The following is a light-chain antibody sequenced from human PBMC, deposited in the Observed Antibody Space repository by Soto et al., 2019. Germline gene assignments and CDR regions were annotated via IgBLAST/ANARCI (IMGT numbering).Light chain of an antibody. CDR2: TSG. CDR3: QQNYSTPYT. V-gene: IGKV1-39*01. CDR1: QRITTY. J-gene: IGKJ2*01. Sequence: IHMTQSPSSLSASVGDRITVTCRASQRITTYVNWYQLKQGEAPKLLISTSGTLQRGVPSRFSVRGSGTDFTLTITRLQPADFATYFCQQNYSTPYTFGQGAKLEIK.